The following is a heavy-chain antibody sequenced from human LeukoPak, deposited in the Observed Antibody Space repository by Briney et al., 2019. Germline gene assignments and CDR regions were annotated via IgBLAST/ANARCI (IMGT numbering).Heavy chain of an antibody. V-gene: IGHV1-18*01. Sequence: ASVKVSCKTSGYSFTSYGVTWVRQAPGQGLEWMGWIGGYTGHTNYVQKFQGRVTMTTDTSTSTAYMELRSMTSDDTAVYYCARDGSCSGGSCAMDGWFDPWGQGTLVTVSS. CDR1: GYSFTSYG. D-gene: IGHD2-15*01. J-gene: IGHJ5*02. CDR3: ARDGSCSGGSCAMDGWFDP. CDR2: IGGYTGHT.